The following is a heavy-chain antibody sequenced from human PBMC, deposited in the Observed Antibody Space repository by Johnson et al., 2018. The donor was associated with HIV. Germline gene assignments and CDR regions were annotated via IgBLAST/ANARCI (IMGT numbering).Heavy chain of an antibody. D-gene: IGHD3-16*01. Sequence: MQLVESGGGVVRPGGSLRLSCAAAGFTFDDYGMSWVRQAPGKGLEWVSGINWNGGRTAYPAAMKGRFTTSRDNDKNSLHLQINSLRAEDTACYYCAKDNPRLGGSFDIWGHGTLVTVSS. J-gene: IGHJ3*02. CDR1: GFTFDDYG. CDR2: INWNGGRT. V-gene: IGHV3-20*04. CDR3: AKDNPRLGGSFDI.